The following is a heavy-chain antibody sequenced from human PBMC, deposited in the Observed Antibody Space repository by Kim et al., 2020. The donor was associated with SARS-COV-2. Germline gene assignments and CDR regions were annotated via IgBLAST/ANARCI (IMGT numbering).Heavy chain of an antibody. CDR2: INSKSGGA. D-gene: IGHD2-2*01. J-gene: IGHJ4*02. CDR3: ARTAAAMTAPDF. CDR1: GYTFIGYY. V-gene: IGHV1-2*02. Sequence: ASVKVSCKASGYTFIGYYMHWVRQAPGQGLEWMGWINSKSGGATYAQKFQGRITMTRDTSISAAYMELSSLKSDDTAVYYCARTAAAMTAPDFWGQGTLV.